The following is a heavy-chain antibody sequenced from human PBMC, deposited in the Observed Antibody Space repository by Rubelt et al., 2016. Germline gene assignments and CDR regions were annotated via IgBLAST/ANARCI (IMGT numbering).Heavy chain of an antibody. D-gene: IGHD3-10*01. CDR3: ARDPLPVRGVIMTPTH. J-gene: IGHJ4*02. CDR2: INPSGGT. CDR1: GYTFTSYY. Sequence: QVQLVQSGAEVKKPGASVKVSCKASGYTFTSYYMHWVRQAPGQGLEWMGIINPSGGTNYAQKFQGRVTMTRDTSSSTAYMELRSLRSDDTAVYYCARDPLPVRGVIMTPTHWGQGTLVTVSS. V-gene: IGHV1-2*02.